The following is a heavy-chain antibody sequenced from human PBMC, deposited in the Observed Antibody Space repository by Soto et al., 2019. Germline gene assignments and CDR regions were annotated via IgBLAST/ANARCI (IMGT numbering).Heavy chain of an antibody. CDR3: ARGKDIAAVGTLFNWFDL. D-gene: IGHD6-13*01. J-gene: IGHJ5*02. CDR2: IIPIFGTA. V-gene: IGHV1-69*06. CDR1: GGTFSSYA. Sequence: QVQLVQSGAEVKKPGSSVKVSCKASGGTFSSYAISWVRQAPGQGLEWMGGIIPIFGTANYAQKFQGRVTINADNSTSTDYRGLSSLGSEDTAVYYCARGKDIAAVGTLFNWFDLWGQGTLVAVSS.